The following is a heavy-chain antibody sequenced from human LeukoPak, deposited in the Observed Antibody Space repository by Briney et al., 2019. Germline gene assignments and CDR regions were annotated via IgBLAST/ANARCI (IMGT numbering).Heavy chain of an antibody. CDR1: GGTFSSYA. D-gene: IGHD2-21*02. CDR2: IIPILGIA. J-gene: IGHJ4*02. CDR3: ARDAYCGGDCYSAFKDH. Sequence: GASVKVFCKASGGTFSSYAISWVRQAPGQGLEWMGRIIPILGIANYAQKFQGRVTITADKSTSTAYMGLSSLRSEDTAVYYCARDAYCGGDCYSAFKDHWGQGTLVTVSS. V-gene: IGHV1-69*04.